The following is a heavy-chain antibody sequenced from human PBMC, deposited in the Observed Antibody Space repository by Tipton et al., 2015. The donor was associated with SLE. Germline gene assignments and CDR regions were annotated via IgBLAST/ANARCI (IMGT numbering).Heavy chain of an antibody. CDR1: GGSISTTDYY. CDR2: ILYSDYT. D-gene: IGHD3-3*01. J-gene: IGHJ4*02. Sequence: TLSLTCTVSGGSISTTDYYWGWVRQPPGKGLEWVGSILYSDYTYYTPSLKSRVSMSLDVSKNQFSLKLTSVTAADTAVYYCARDPYDSWSDYQATFDYWGQGTLVTVSP. CDR3: ARDPYDSWSDYQATFDY. V-gene: IGHV4-39*07.